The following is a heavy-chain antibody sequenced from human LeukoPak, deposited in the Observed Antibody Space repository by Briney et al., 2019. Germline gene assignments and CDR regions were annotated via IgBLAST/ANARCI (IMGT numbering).Heavy chain of an antibody. CDR2: ISGGSGYI. Sequence: GGSLRLSCAASGFTFSSYSMNWVRLAPGKGLEWVSYISGGSGYIYYADSVKGRFTISRDNAKNSLYLQMNSLRAEDTAVYYCARAIAVAEGYWGQGTLVTVSS. J-gene: IGHJ4*02. V-gene: IGHV3-21*01. D-gene: IGHD6-19*01. CDR3: ARAIAVAEGY. CDR1: GFTFSSYS.